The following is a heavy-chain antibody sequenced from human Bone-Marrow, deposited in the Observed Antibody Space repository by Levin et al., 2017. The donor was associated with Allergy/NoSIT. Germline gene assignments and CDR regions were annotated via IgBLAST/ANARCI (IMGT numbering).Heavy chain of an antibody. CDR2: IDHSGGT. V-gene: IGHV4-30-2*01. D-gene: IGHD5-12*01. CDR1: GASISSAGNS. J-gene: IGHJ2*01. Sequence: SETLSLTCAVSGASISSAGNSWTWVRQAPGQGLEWLGSIDHSGGTDYNPSLKSRLTISMDRSKNQFSLNLKSVTAADTAVYYCARGGRIELVWYFDVWGRGTLLTVS. CDR3: ARGGRIELVWYFDV.